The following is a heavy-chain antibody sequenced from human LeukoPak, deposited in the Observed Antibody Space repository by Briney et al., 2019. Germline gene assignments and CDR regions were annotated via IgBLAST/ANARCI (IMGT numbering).Heavy chain of an antibody. CDR2: INANSGDT. J-gene: IGHJ5*02. V-gene: IGHV1-2*02. Sequence: ASVKVSCKVSGYTLTELSMHWVRQAPGQGLEWMGWINANSGDTNYAQKFQGRVTMTRDTSISTVYLDLSRLKSDDTAVYFCAKGLSTGCFDPWGQGTLVTVSS. D-gene: IGHD2/OR15-2a*01. CDR1: GYTLTELS. CDR3: AKGLSTGCFDP.